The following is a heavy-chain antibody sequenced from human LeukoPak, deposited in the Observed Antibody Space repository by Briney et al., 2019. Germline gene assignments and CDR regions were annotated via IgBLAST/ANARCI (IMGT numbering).Heavy chain of an antibody. CDR3: ARRGRGDYVWGSYRYGAYFDY. D-gene: IGHD3-16*02. CDR2: IYHSGST. J-gene: IGHJ4*02. Sequence: SETLSLTCTVSGYSIRSGDYWGWIRQPPGKGLEWIGNIYHSGSTYYNPSLKSRVIISVDTSKNHFSLKLSSVTAADTAVYYCARRGRGDYVWGSYRYGAYFDYWGQGTLVTVSS. V-gene: IGHV4-38-2*02. CDR1: GYSIRSGDY.